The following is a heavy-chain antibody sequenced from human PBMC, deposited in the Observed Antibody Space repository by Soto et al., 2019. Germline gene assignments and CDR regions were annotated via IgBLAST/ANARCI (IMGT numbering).Heavy chain of an antibody. Sequence: PSETLSFTCAVSGGSINNYYWGWIRQSAGKGLEWIGRIQTSGSTNYNPSLKSRVTMSIDTSKNQFSLKLNSVTAADTAVYYCARELTSYGSVDWFDPWGQGTLVTVSP. CDR3: ARELTSYGSVDWFDP. CDR1: GGSINNYY. CDR2: IQTSGST. V-gene: IGHV4-4*07. D-gene: IGHD5-18*01. J-gene: IGHJ5*02.